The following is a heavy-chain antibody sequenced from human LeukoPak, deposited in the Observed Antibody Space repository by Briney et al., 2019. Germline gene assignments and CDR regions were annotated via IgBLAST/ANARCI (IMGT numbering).Heavy chain of an antibody. Sequence: SVKVSCKVSGYTLTELSMHWVRQAHGKGLEWMGGIIPIFGTANYAQKFQGRVTITADRSTSTAYMELSSLRSEDTAVYYCAREKMVRGVINHNWFDPWGQGTLVTVSS. CDR3: AREKMVRGVINHNWFDP. D-gene: IGHD3-10*01. CDR1: GYTLTELS. CDR2: IIPIFGTA. J-gene: IGHJ5*02. V-gene: IGHV1-69*06.